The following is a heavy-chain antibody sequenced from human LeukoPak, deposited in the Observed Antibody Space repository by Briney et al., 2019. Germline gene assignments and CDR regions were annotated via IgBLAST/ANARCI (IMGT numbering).Heavy chain of an antibody. J-gene: IGHJ6*03. Sequence: SVKVSCKASGGTFSSYAISWVRQAPGQGLEWMGGIIPIFGTANYAQKFQGRVTITTDESTSTAYMELSSLRSEDTAVYYCARGGSTSFYFYYYYMDVWGKGTTVTVSS. D-gene: IGHD2-2*01. CDR1: GGTFSSYA. V-gene: IGHV1-69*05. CDR3: ARGGSTSFYFYYYYMDV. CDR2: IIPIFGTA.